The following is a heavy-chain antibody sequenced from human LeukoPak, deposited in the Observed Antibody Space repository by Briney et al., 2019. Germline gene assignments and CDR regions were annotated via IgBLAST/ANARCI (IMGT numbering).Heavy chain of an antibody. CDR3: ARLERSWNYYGSGSYSWVY. V-gene: IGHV4-34*01. CDR1: GGSFSGYY. J-gene: IGHJ4*02. D-gene: IGHD3-10*01. CDR2: INHSGST. Sequence: SETLSLTCAVYGGSFSGYYWSWIRQPPGKGLEWIGEINHSGSTNYNPSLKSRVTISVDTSKNQFSLKLNSVTAADTAVYYCARLERSWNYYGSGSYSWVYWGQGTLVTVSS.